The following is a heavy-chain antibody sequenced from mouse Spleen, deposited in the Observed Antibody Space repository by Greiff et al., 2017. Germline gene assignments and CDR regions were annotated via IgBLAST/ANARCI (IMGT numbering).Heavy chain of an antibody. CDR2: ISTYYGDA. V-gene: IGHV1S137*01. J-gene: IGHJ2*01. CDR3: ARSYRYDPYYFDY. Sequence: VQLQQSGAELVRPGVSVKISCKGSGYTFTDYAMHWVKQSHAKSLEWIGVISTYYGDASYNQKFKGKATMTVDKSSSTAYMELARLTSEDSAIYYCARSYRYDPYYFDYWGQGTTLTVSS. D-gene: IGHD2-14*01. CDR1: GYTFTDYA.